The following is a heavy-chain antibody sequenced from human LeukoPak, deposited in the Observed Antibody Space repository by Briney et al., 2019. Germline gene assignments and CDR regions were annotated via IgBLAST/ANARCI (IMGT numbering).Heavy chain of an antibody. CDR2: ISYDGSNK. Sequence: PGGSLRLSCAASGFTFSSYAMHWVRQAPGKGLEWVAVISYDGSNKYYADSVKGRFTISRDNSKNTLYLQMNSLRAEDTAVYYCARGLDYMDVWGKGTTVTVSS. J-gene: IGHJ6*03. V-gene: IGHV3-30*04. CDR1: GFTFSSYA. CDR3: ARGLDYMDV.